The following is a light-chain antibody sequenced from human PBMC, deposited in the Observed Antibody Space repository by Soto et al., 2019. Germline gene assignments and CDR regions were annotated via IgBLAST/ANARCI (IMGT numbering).Light chain of an antibody. Sequence: DIQMTQSPSTLSASVGDRVTITCRASQSISSWLAWYQQKPGKAPKLLIYKASSLESGVPSRFSGSGSGTEFTLTISSLQPDDFATYYCQQYNSYSPLWTFGQGTKVDI. CDR1: QSISSW. V-gene: IGKV1-5*03. CDR2: KAS. CDR3: QQYNSYSPLWT. J-gene: IGKJ1*01.